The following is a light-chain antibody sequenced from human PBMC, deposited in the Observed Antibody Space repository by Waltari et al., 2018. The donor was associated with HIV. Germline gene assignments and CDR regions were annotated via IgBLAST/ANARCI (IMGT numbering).Light chain of an antibody. Sequence: SSNLTQDASVSVALGQTVRLTCKGDSLRSYYASWYQQKPGQAPVVVFFGRNNRPSGIPDRFSGASSGNTASLTITGAQAEDEADYYCHSRDSSGYHVVFGGGTKVTVL. J-gene: IGLJ2*01. CDR2: GRN. CDR1: SLRSYY. V-gene: IGLV3-19*01. CDR3: HSRDSSGYHVV.